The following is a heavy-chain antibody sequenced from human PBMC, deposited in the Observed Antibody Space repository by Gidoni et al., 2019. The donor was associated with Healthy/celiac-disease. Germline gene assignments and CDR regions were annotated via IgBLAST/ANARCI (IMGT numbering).Heavy chain of an antibody. J-gene: IGHJ4*02. D-gene: IGHD3-10*01. CDR3: ARSSRFGEEGYFDY. CDR2: IYPGDSDT. V-gene: IGHV5-51*01. Sequence: GLEWMGIIYPGDSDTRYSPSFQGQVTISADKSISTAYLQWSSLKASDTAMYYCARSSRFGEEGYFDYWGQGTLVTVSS.